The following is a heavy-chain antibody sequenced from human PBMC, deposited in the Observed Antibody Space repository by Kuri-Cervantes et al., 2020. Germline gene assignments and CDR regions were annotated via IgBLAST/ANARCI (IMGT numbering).Heavy chain of an antibody. Sequence: KVSCKGSGYSFTSYWIGWVRQMPGKGLEWMGIIYPGDSDTRYSPSFQGQVSISADKSISTAYLEWSSLKASDTAMYYCARPGGSYEMYFDYWGQGTLVTVSS. CDR2: IYPGDSDT. V-gene: IGHV5-51*01. CDR1: GYSFTSYW. D-gene: IGHD1-26*01. J-gene: IGHJ4*02. CDR3: ARPGGSYEMYFDY.